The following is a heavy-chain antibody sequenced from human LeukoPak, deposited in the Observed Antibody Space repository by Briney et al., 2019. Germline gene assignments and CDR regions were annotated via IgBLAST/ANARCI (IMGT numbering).Heavy chain of an antibody. J-gene: IGHJ5*02. CDR2: IYYSGSS. CDR3: ARPYYYDSRIDP. CDR1: GASISSYY. D-gene: IGHD3-22*01. V-gene: IGHV4-59*08. Sequence: PSETLSLTCTVSGASISSYYWSWIRQPPGKGLEWIGFIYYSGSSNYNPSLKSRVTMSIDRSKNQFSLKLSSVTAADTAVYYCARPYYYDSRIDPWGQGTLVTVSS.